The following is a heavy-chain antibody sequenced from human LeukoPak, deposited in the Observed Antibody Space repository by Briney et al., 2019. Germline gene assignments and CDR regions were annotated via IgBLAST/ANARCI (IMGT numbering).Heavy chain of an antibody. CDR3: ARDRGYLDGFDI. D-gene: IGHD3-10*01. CDR1: GASITNYY. J-gene: IGHJ3*02. V-gene: IGHV4-59*01. CDR2: IYYGGST. Sequence: KTSETLSLTCTVSGASITNYYWSWIRQPPGKGLEWIGYIYYGGSTNYNPSLNSRVTISIDKSNNQFSLKLSSVTAADTAVYYCARDRGYLDGFDIWGQGTMVTVSS.